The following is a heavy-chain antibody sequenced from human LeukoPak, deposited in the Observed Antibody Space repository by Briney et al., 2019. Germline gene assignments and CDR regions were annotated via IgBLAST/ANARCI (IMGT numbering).Heavy chain of an antibody. CDR1: GFTFSRFW. CDR2: IDTDGTTT. V-gene: IGHV3-74*01. D-gene: IGHD5-18*01. CDR3: ATLNSFGRYF. Sequence: PGGSLRLSCAASGFTFSRFWMHWVRQPPGKGLVWVSRIDTDGTTTTYADSVKGRFTISRDNAKDTVYLQINSLRAEDTAVYYCATLNSFGRYFWAKGVLVTVSS. J-gene: IGHJ4*02.